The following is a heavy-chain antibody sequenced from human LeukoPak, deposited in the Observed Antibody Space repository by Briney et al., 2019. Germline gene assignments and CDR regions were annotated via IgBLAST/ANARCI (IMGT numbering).Heavy chain of an antibody. CDR2: IYHSGST. V-gene: IGHV4-38-2*01. J-gene: IGHJ5*02. D-gene: IGHD6-6*01. Sequence: SETLSLTCAVSGYSISSGYYWGWIRQPPGKGLEWIGSIYHSGSTYYNPSLKSRVTISVDTSKNQFSLKLSSVTAADTAVYYCARSSIAARSNWFDPWGQGTLVTVSS. CDR3: ARSSIAARSNWFDP. CDR1: GYSISSGYY.